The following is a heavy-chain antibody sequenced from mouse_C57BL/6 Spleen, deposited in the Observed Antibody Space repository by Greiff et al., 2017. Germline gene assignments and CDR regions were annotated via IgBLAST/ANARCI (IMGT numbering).Heavy chain of an antibody. V-gene: IGHV5-6*01. J-gene: IGHJ1*03. D-gene: IGHD1-1*01. Sequence: EVKLVESGGDLVKPGGSLKLSCAASGFTFSSYGMSWVRQTPDKRLEWVATISSGGSYTYYPDSVKGRFTISRDTAKNTLYLQMSSLKSEDTAMYYCARPYYYGSSPNWYFDGWGTGTTVTVSS. CDR2: ISSGGSYT. CDR1: GFTFSSYG. CDR3: ARPYYYGSSPNWYFDG.